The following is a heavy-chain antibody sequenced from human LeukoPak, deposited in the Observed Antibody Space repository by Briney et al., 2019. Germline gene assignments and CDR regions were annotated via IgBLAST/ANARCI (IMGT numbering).Heavy chain of an antibody. CDR2: ISNSDGST. V-gene: IGHV3-23*01. CDR1: GFTFSSYA. D-gene: IGHD1-1*01. J-gene: IGHJ4*02. Sequence: GGSLRLSCAASGFTFSSYAMTWVRQAPGKGLEWVSTISNSDGSTYYADSVKGRFTISRDNPKNTLYLQMNSLAAEDTAMYYCAKATGTLGNWGQGTLVTVSS. CDR3: AKATGTLGN.